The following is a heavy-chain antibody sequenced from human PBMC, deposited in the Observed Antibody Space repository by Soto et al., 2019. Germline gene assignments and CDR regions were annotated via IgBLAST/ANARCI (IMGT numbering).Heavy chain of an antibody. D-gene: IGHD3-3*01. V-gene: IGHV3-7*01. J-gene: IGHJ4*02. Sequence: PGGSLRLSCAASGFTFSSHWMSWVRQAPGKGLEWVANIKQDGSEKYYVDSVKGRFTISRDNAKNSLYLQMNSLRAEDTAVYYCARERFYDFRFINDYWGQGTLVTVSS. CDR2: IKQDGSEK. CDR1: GFTFSSHW. CDR3: ARERFYDFRFINDY.